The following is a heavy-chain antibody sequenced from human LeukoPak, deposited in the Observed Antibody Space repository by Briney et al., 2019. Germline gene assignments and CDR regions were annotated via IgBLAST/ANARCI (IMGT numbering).Heavy chain of an antibody. CDR2: ISAYNGNT. J-gene: IGHJ5*02. D-gene: IGHD3-22*01. CDR3: ARDRGMTYDSSGYSNGGDWFDP. V-gene: IGHV1-18*01. Sequence: ASVTVSYKASGYTFTSYGISWVRQAPGQGLEWMGWISAYNGNTNYAQKLQGRVTMTTDTSTSTAYMELRSLRSDDTAVYYCARDRGMTYDSSGYSNGGDWFDPWGQGTLVTVSS. CDR1: GYTFTSYG.